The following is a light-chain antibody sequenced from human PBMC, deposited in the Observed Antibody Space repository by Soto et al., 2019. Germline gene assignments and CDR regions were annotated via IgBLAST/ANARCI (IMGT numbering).Light chain of an antibody. CDR1: SSDVGRYNY. V-gene: IGLV2-8*01. J-gene: IGLJ1*01. Sequence: QSVLTQPPSASGSPGQSVTISCTGTSSDVGRYNYVSWYQQHPGKAPKLMISEVNKRASGVPDRFSGSKSGNTASLTVSGLQAEDAADYYCSPYAGTPFVFGTGTKVTVL. CDR2: EVN. CDR3: SPYAGTPFV.